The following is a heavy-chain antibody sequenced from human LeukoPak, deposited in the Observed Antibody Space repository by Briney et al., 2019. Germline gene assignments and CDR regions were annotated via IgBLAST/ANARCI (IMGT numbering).Heavy chain of an antibody. CDR1: GGSISSYY. V-gene: IGHV4-59*08. J-gene: IGHJ4*02. D-gene: IGHD5-12*01. CDR2: IYYSGST. CDR3: ARGGDSGYDYLDY. Sequence: PSETLSLTCTVSGGSISSYYWSWIRQPPWKGLEWIGYIYYSGSTNYNPSLKSRVTISVDTSKNQFSLKLNSVTAADTAVYYCARGGDSGYDYLDYWGQGTLVTVSS.